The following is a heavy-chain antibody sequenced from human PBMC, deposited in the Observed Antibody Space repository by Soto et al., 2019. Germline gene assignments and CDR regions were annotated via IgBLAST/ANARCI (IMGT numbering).Heavy chain of an antibody. D-gene: IGHD3-3*01. CDR3: ARDFSP. CDR1: GFTLSSYW. Sequence: VGSLRLSCASSGFTLSSYWMHWVRQSPGKGLEWVSHINNDGSSTTYADSVKGRFTISRDNAKNTLYLQMNNLKVEDTAVYYCARDFSPWGQGTLVTVSS. V-gene: IGHV3-74*01. J-gene: IGHJ5*02. CDR2: INNDGSST.